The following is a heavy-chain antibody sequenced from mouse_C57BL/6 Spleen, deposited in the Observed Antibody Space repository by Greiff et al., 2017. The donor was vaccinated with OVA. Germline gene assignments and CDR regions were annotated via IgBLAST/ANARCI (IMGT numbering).Heavy chain of an antibody. J-gene: IGHJ4*01. V-gene: IGHV2-6*01. CDR1: GFSLTSYG. D-gene: IGHD2-5*01. CDR3: ASYSNPYYYAMDY. CDR2: IWGVGST. Sequence: VQLQQSGPGLVAPSQSLSITCTVSGFSLTSYGVDWVRQSPGKGLEWLGVIWGVGSTNYNSALKSRLSISKDNSKSQVFLKMNSLQTDDTAMYYCASYSNPYYYAMDYWGQGTSVTVSS.